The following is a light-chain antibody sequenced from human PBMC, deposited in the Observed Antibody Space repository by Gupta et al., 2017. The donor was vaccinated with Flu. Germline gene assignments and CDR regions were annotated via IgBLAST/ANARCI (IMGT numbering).Light chain of an antibody. J-gene: IGKJ1*01. CDR1: QSVKSN. CDR3: QQYHVWPET. V-gene: IGKV3-15*01. Sequence: GKRITLSCRASQSVKSNLVWYQLRPGQAPRLLIYAASTRATGVPDRFSGSGSGTEYTLTVSSLQSDDLGFYYCQQYHVWPETFGQGTKVEL. CDR2: AAS.